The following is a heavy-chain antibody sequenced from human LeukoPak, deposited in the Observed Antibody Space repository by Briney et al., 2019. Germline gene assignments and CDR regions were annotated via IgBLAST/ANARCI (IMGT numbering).Heavy chain of an antibody. CDR2: IKEDGSEK. D-gene: IGHD2-21*02. CDR3: ARHCGGDCHGGFDI. Sequence: GGSLRLSCAASGFTFSRYWMSWVRQAPGKGLEWVANIKEDGSEKYYVDSVEGRFTISRDNTKNSLYVQMSSLRAEDTAVYYCARHCGGDCHGGFDIWGQGTMATVSS. J-gene: IGHJ3*02. CDR1: GFTFSRYW. V-gene: IGHV3-7*01.